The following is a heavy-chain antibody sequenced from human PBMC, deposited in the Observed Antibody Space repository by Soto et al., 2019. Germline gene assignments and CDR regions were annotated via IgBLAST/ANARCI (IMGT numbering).Heavy chain of an antibody. CDR1: GFTFRTYT. J-gene: IGHJ4*02. CDR3: VPRKGDPFT. V-gene: IGHV3-23*01. D-gene: IGHD3-16*01. Sequence: GGSLRLSCAASGFTFRTYTMNWVRQAPGKGLEWVSGIYGDGSGTYYADSVKGRFTISRDNSKNTLSLQMNSLRVEDSAVYYCVPRKGDPFTWGPGTLVTVSS. CDR2: IYGDGSGT.